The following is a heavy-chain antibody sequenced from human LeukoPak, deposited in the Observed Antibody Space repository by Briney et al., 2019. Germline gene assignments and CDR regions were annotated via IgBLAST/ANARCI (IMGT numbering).Heavy chain of an antibody. D-gene: IGHD2-2*01. CDR3: AKPQAGIVVVPAAIEAVD. V-gene: IGHV3-74*01. CDR1: GFTFSTYW. Sequence: GGSLRLSCAASGFTFSTYWMHWVRQAPGKGLVWVSRINSDGSSTTYGDSVEGRFTTSRDNAKNTLYLQMNRLRAEDTAVYYCAKPQAGIVVVPAAIEAVDWGQGTLVTVSS. CDR2: INSDGSST. J-gene: IGHJ4*02.